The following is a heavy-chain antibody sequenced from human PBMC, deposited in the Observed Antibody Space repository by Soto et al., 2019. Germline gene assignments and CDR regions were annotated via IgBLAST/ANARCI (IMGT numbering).Heavy chain of an antibody. Sequence: EVQLLESGGGLVQPGGSLRLSCAVSGFTFSNYAVGWVRQAPGMGLEWVSSILGGGGDTYYTDSVKGRFTISRDSSENTVFLQMNSLRAEDTALYYCAKYGSKSSPHYLDYWGQGTLVTVSS. J-gene: IGHJ4*02. CDR3: AKYGSKSSPHYLDY. CDR1: GFTFSNYA. CDR2: ILGGGGDT. V-gene: IGHV3-23*01. D-gene: IGHD6-13*01.